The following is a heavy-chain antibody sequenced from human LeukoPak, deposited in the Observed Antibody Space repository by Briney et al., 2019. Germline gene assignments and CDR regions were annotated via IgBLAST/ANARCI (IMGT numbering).Heavy chain of an antibody. CDR2: ISYDGSNK. CDR1: GFTFSSYS. D-gene: IGHD3-22*01. J-gene: IGHJ4*02. CDR3: ARPHYYDSSGYYYEISY. Sequence: PGGSLRLSCAASGFTFSSYSMNWVRQAPGKGLEWVAVISYDGSNKYYADSVKGRFTISRDNSKNTLYLQMNSLRAEDTAVYYCARPHYYDSSGYYYEISYWGQGTLVTVSS. V-gene: IGHV3-30*03.